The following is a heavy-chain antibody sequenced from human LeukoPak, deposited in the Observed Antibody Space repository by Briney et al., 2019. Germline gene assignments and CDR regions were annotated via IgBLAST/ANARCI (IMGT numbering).Heavy chain of an antibody. CDR2: INPNSGGT. V-gene: IGHV1-2*02. Sequence: GASVKVSCKASGYTFTGYYMHWVRQAPGQGLEWMGWINPNSGGTNYAQKFQGRVTMTRDTSISTAFMELSRLRSDDTAVYYCARGGKWIVVVPAANFDYWGQGTLVTVSS. CDR1: GYTFTGYY. D-gene: IGHD2-2*01. J-gene: IGHJ4*02. CDR3: ARGGKWIVVVPAANFDY.